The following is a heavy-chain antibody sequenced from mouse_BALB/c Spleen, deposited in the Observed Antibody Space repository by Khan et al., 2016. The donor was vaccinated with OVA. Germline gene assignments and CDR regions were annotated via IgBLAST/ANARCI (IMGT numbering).Heavy chain of an antibody. CDR3: ARWATWYFDV. CDR2: IYPGGYFT. V-gene: IGHV1-63*02. D-gene: IGHD3-1*01. Sequence: GWLRQRPGHGLEWIGDIYPGGYFTNYNEQFKGKATLTVDTSSSTADMQLSSLTSEDSAVYFCARWATWYFDVGGAGTTVTVSS. J-gene: IGHJ1*01.